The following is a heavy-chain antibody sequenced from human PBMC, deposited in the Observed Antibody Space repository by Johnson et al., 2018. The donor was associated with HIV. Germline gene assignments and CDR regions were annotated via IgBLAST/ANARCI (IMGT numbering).Heavy chain of an antibody. CDR2: ISWNSGSI. CDR1: GFTFSSYA. V-gene: IGHV3-9*01. CDR3: AKDRLRIAPHAFDI. J-gene: IGHJ3*02. D-gene: IGHD6-13*01. Sequence: VQLVESGGGLVQPGGSLRLSCAASGFTFSSYAMSWVRQAPGKGLEWVSGISWNSGSIGYADSVKGRFTISRDNAKNSLYLQMNSLRAEDTALYYCAKDRLRIAPHAFDIWGQGTMVTVSS.